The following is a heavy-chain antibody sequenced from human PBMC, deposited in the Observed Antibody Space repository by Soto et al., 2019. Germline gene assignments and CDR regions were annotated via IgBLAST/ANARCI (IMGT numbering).Heavy chain of an antibody. J-gene: IGHJ5*02. D-gene: IGHD3-22*01. V-gene: IGHV1-18*01. CDR1: GYTFTSYG. CDR2: ISAYNGNT. Sequence: GASVKVSCKASGYTFTSYGISWVRQAPGQGLEWMGWISAYNGNTNYAQKLQGRVTMTTDTSTSTAYMELRSLRSDDTAVYYCARDLMRKYYDSSGYSPNWFDPWGQGTLVTVSS. CDR3: ARDLMRKYYDSSGYSPNWFDP.